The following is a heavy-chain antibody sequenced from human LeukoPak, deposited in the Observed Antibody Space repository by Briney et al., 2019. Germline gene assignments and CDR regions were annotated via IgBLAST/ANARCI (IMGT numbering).Heavy chain of an antibody. J-gene: IGHJ4*02. CDR1: GYTFTGYY. Sequence: AASVKVSCKASGYTFTGYYMHWVRQAPGQGLEWVGWINPNSGGTNYAQKLQGRVTMTRDTSISTAYMELSRLRSDDTAVYYCATGVIGPGVTTYYNYWGQGTLVTVSS. V-gene: IGHV1-2*02. CDR2: INPNSGGT. D-gene: IGHD4-17*01. CDR3: ATGVIGPGVTTYYNY.